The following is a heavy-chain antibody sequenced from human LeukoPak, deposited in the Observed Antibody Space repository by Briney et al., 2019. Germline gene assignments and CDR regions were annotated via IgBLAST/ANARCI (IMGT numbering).Heavy chain of an antibody. V-gene: IGHV3-7*03. D-gene: IGHD1-1*01. J-gene: IGHJ4*02. CDR1: GFRFSSYW. CDR2: IKQDGSEK. CDR3: VRALGTGSY. Sequence: SGGSLRLSCAASGFRFSSYWMSWVRQAPGKGLEWVANIKQDGSEKYYVDSVKGRFTISRDNAKNSLYLQMNSLRVEDTAVYYCVRALGTGSYWGQGTLVTVSS.